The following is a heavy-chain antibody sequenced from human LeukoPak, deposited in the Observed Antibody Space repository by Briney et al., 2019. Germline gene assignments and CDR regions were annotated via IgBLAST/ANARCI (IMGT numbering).Heavy chain of an antibody. V-gene: IGHV3-21*01. Sequence: GESLKISCAASGFTFSSYSMNWVRQAPGKGLEWVSSISSSSNYIHYADSVKGRFTISRDNAKNSLYLQMNSLRAEDTAVYYCAREWEYYDILTGTTASFDYWGQGTLVTVSS. CDR1: GFTFSSYS. J-gene: IGHJ4*02. CDR2: ISSSSNYI. D-gene: IGHD3-9*01. CDR3: AREWEYYDILTGTTASFDY.